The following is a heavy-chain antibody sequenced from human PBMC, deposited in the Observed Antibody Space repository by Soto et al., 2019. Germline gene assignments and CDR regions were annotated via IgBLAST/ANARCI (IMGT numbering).Heavy chain of an antibody. CDR3: ARFQCSSSTWKYYYYGMDV. Sequence: GGSLRLSCAASGFTVSSNYMSWVRQAPGKGLEWVSVIYSGGSTYYADSVKGRFTISRDNSKNTLYLQMNSLRAEDTAVYYCARFQCSSSTWKYYYYGMDVWGQGTTVTVSS. D-gene: IGHD6-13*01. CDR1: GFTVSSNY. CDR2: IYSGGST. V-gene: IGHV3-53*01. J-gene: IGHJ6*02.